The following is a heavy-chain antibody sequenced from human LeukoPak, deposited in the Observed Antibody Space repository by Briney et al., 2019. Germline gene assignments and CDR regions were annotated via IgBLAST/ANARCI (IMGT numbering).Heavy chain of an antibody. CDR2: IGAYNGNR. CDR3: ARDESHIVVVPAAIPRDYYYYGMDV. J-gene: IGHJ6*02. Sequence: ASVKVSCKASGYTFTSYGISWVRQAPGQGLEWMGWIGAYNGNRNYAQKLQGRVTMTTDTSTSTAYMELRSLRSDDTAVYYCARDESHIVVVPAAIPRDYYYYGMDVWGQGTTVTVSS. V-gene: IGHV1-18*01. D-gene: IGHD2-2*01. CDR1: GYTFTSYG.